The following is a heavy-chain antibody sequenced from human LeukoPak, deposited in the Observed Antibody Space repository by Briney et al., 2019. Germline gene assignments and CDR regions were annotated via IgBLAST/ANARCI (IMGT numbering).Heavy chain of an antibody. D-gene: IGHD6-13*01. CDR2: VNSDGSRT. CDR1: GFTFSGYW. CDR3: TRSPYSSSWTFEY. Sequence: GGSLRLSCAASGFTFSGYWIHWVRQAPVKGLEWVSRVNSDGSRTDYADSVKGRFTISRDNAKNTLYLHMHSLSPEDTAVYYCTRSPYSSSWTFEYWGQGTLVSVPS. V-gene: IGHV3-74*01. J-gene: IGHJ4*02.